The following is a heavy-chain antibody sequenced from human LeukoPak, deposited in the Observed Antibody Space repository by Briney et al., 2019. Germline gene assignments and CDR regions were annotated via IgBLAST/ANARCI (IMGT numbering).Heavy chain of an antibody. Sequence: ASVKVSCKASGYTFTGYYMHWVRQAPGQGLEWMGRINPNSGGTNYAQKFQGRVTMTRDTSISTAYMELSRLRSDDTAVYYCASDYSSSSELPDYWGQGTLVTVSS. V-gene: IGHV1-2*06. CDR2: INPNSGGT. CDR1: GYTFTGYY. D-gene: IGHD6-6*01. J-gene: IGHJ4*02. CDR3: ASDYSSSSELPDY.